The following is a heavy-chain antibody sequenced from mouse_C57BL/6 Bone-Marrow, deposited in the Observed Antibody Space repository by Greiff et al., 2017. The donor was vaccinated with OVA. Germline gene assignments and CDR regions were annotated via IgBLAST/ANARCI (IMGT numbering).Heavy chain of an antibody. CDR3: ASGDSSGYPFAY. V-gene: IGHV1-52*01. Sequence: QVQLQQPGAELVRPGSSVKLSCKASGYTFTSYWMHWVKQRPIQGLEWIGNIDPSDSETHYNQKFKDKATLTVAKSSSTAYMQLSSLTSEDSAVYYCASGDSSGYPFAYWGQGTLVTVSA. J-gene: IGHJ3*01. CDR2: IDPSDSET. CDR1: GYTFTSYW. D-gene: IGHD3-2*02.